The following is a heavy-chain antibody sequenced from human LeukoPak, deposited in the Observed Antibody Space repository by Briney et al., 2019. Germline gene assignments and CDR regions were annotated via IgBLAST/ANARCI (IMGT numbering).Heavy chain of an antibody. CDR1: GGSISSYY. CDR2: IYYSGST. Sequence: SETLSLTCTVSGGSISSYYWSWIRQPPGKGLEWIGYIYYSGSTNYNPSLKSRVTIPVDTSKNQFSLKLSSVTAADTAVYYCARVFGMYDYVWGSYRPYYFDYWGQGTLVTVSS. D-gene: IGHD3-16*02. CDR3: ARVFGMYDYVWGSYRPYYFDY. V-gene: IGHV4-59*01. J-gene: IGHJ4*02.